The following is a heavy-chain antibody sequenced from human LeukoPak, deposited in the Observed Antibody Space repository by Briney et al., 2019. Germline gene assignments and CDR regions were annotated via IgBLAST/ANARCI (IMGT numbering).Heavy chain of an antibody. CDR1: GGSFSGYY. CDR3: ARAGSYGDDAFDI. Sequence: SETLSLTCAVYGGSFSGYYWSWIRQPPGKGLEWIGEINHSGSTNYNPSLKSRVTISVDTSKNQFSLKLSSVTAADTAVYYCARAGSYGDDAFDIWGQGTMVTVSS. J-gene: IGHJ3*02. CDR2: INHSGST. V-gene: IGHV4-34*01. D-gene: IGHD5-18*01.